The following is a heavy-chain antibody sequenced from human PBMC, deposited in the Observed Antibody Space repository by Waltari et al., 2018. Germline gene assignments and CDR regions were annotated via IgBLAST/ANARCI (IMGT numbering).Heavy chain of an antibody. CDR1: GYTFHSYD. Sequence: QVQQVQSGAEVKKPGASGASVRVSCKASGYTFHSYDINWVRQARGEGLEWMGGMNPNSGNTGYAQKFQGRVTMTRNTSISTVYMELSSLRSEDTAVYYCARDLSGSYRGGYFDYWGQGTLVTVSS. J-gene: IGHJ4*02. CDR2: MNPNSGNT. D-gene: IGHD1-26*01. V-gene: IGHV1-8*01. CDR3: ARDLSGSYRGGYFDY.